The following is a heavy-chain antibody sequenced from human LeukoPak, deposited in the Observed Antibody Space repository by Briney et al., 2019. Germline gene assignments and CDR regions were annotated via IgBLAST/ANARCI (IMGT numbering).Heavy chain of an antibody. CDR1: GYTFTGYY. J-gene: IGHJ3*02. CDR2: INPNSGGT. Sequence: ASVKVSCKASGYTFTGYYMHWVRQAPGQGLEWMGWINPNSGGTNYAQKFQGRVTMTRDTSISTAYMELSRLRSDDTAVYYCARDGAYCSGGSCYSVHAFDIRGQGTMVTVSS. V-gene: IGHV1-2*02. CDR3: ARDGAYCSGGSCYSVHAFDI. D-gene: IGHD2-15*01.